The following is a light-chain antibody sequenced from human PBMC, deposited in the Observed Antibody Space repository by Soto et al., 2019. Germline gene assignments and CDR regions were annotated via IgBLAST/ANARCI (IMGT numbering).Light chain of an antibody. Sequence: QSALTQPPSASGSPGQSVAISCTGTASDIGGDSFVSWYQQHPGKAPKLLIYDVNKRPSGVPDRFSGSKSGNTASLTVSGLQAEDEAEYYCSAHGGTNPYVFGTGTKLTVL. V-gene: IGLV2-8*01. CDR3: SAHGGTNPYV. J-gene: IGLJ1*01. CDR2: DVN. CDR1: ASDIGGDSF.